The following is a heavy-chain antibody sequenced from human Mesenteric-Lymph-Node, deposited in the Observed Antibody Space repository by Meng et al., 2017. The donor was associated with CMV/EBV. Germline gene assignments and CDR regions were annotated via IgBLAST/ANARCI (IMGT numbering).Heavy chain of an antibody. CDR2: INHSGST. CDR1: GSSISSPYF. Sequence: GSLRLSCTVSGSSISSPYFWGWIRQPPGKGLEWIGEINHSGSTNYNPSLKSRVTISVDTSKNQFSLKLSSVTAADTAVYYCATNSGRNGPSFYWGQGTLVTVSS. CDR3: ATNSGRNGPSFY. D-gene: IGHD1-26*01. J-gene: IGHJ4*02. V-gene: IGHV4-38-2*02.